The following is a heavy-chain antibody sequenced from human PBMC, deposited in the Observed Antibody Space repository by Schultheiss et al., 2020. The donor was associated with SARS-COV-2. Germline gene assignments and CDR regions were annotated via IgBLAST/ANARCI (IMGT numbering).Heavy chain of an antibody. J-gene: IGHJ1*01. Sequence: GGSLRLSCAVSAVTVSSNHMSWVRQAPGKGLEWVSVIYSGGSTDYADSVKGRFNISRDNYKNTLSLQMNSLRAEDTAMYYCARALAAAGTEGLNFQHWGQGTLVTVSS. CDR2: IYSGGST. D-gene: IGHD6-13*01. CDR1: AVTVSSNH. V-gene: IGHV3-66*01. CDR3: ARALAAAGTEGLNFQH.